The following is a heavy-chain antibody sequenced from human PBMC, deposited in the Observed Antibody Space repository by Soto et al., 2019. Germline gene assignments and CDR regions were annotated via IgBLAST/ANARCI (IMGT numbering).Heavy chain of an antibody. Sequence: QVQLVESGGXVVQPGRSLRLSCAASGFTFSSYAMHWVRQAPGKGLEWVAVISYDGSNKYYADSVKGRFTISRDNSKNTLYLQMNSLRAEDTAVYYCARGDPAAAGRGPDYWGQGTLVTVSS. CDR1: GFTFSSYA. J-gene: IGHJ4*02. D-gene: IGHD6-13*01. CDR2: ISYDGSNK. CDR3: ARGDPAAAGRGPDY. V-gene: IGHV3-30-3*01.